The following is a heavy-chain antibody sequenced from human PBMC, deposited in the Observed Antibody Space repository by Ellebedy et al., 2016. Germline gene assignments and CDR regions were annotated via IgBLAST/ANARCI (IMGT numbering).Heavy chain of an antibody. Sequence: SETLSLXXAVYGGSFSGYYWSWIRQPPGKGLEWIGEINHSGSTNYNPSLKSRVTISVDTSKNQFSLKLSSVTAADTAVYFAVVTPVRGWFDPWGQGTLVTVSS. V-gene: IGHV4-34*01. CDR3: VVTPVRGWFDP. J-gene: IGHJ5*02. D-gene: IGHD4-23*01. CDR2: INHSGST. CDR1: GGSFSGYY.